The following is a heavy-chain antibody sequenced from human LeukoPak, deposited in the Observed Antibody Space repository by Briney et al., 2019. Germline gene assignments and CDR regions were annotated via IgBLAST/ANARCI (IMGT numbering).Heavy chain of an antibody. CDR3: ARFSPRAMGNYLDF. CDR1: GGSISSGDYY. V-gene: IGHV4-30-2*01. CDR2: IYPRGST. D-gene: IGHD7-27*01. Sequence: SQTLSLTCTVSGGSISSGDYYWSWIRQPPGKGLEWIGYIYPRGSTYYNPSLKSRVILSLDKSANQFSLNLSSVTAADTAVYYCARFSPRAMGNYLDFWGQGTLVTVSS. J-gene: IGHJ4*02.